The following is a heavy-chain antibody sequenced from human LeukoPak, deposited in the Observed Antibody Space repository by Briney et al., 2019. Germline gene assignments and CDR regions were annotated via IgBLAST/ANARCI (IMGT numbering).Heavy chain of an antibody. CDR3: ARADRAGDYGYYFDY. CDR1: DGSISGYY. CDR2: IYYTGST. J-gene: IGHJ4*02. V-gene: IGHV4-59*01. Sequence: KASETLSLTCTVYDGSISGYYWSWIRQPPGKGLEWFGNIYYTGSTDYNPSLKSRVTISVDTSKNQFSLKLNSVTAADTAVYYCARADRAGDYGYYFDYWGQGTLVTVSS. D-gene: IGHD4-17*01.